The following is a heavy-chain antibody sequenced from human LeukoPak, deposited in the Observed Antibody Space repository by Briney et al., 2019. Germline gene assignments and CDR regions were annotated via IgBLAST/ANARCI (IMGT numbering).Heavy chain of an antibody. CDR2: IWYDGSNK. CDR3: ARDTGAATGSAFDC. CDR1: GITFSTYW. J-gene: IGHJ4*02. V-gene: IGHV3-33*08. Sequence: GGSLRLSCAGSGITFSTYWMHWVRQAPGKGLEWVAVIWYDGSNKYYVDSVKGRFTISRDNSKNTLYLQMNSLRAEDTAVYYCARDTGAATGSAFDCWGQGTLVTVSS. D-gene: IGHD6-13*01.